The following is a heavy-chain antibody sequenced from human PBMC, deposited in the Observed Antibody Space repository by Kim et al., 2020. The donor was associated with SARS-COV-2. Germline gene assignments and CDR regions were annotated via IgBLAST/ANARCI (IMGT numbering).Heavy chain of an antibody. D-gene: IGHD1-26*01. V-gene: IGHV3-48*03. CDR3: ARDGTSGSYFPIDY. J-gene: IGHJ4*02. CDR2: ISSSGSTI. Sequence: GGSLRLSCAASGFTFSSYEMNWVRQAPGKGLEWVSYISSSGSTIYYADSVKGRFTISRDNAKNSLYLQMNSLRAEDTAVYYCARDGTSGSYFPIDYWGQGTLVTVSS. CDR1: GFTFSSYE.